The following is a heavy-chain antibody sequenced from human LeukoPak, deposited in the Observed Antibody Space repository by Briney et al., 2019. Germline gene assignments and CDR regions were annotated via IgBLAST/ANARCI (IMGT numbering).Heavy chain of an antibody. D-gene: IGHD1-14*01. CDR1: GFTFSSYG. CDR2: ISYDGSNK. V-gene: IGHV3-30*18. Sequence: GGSLRLSCAASGFTFSSYGMHWVRQAPGKGLEWVAVISYDGSNKYYADSVKGRFTISIDNSKNTLYLQMNSLRAEDTAVYYCAKDWEPLGGAFDIWGQGTMVTVSS. J-gene: IGHJ3*02. CDR3: AKDWEPLGGAFDI.